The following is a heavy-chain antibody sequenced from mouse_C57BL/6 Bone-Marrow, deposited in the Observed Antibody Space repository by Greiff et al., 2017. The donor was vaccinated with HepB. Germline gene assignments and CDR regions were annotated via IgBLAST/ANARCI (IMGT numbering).Heavy chain of an antibody. D-gene: IGHD6-2*01. CDR1: GYTFTSYW. CDR3: ASLWY. J-gene: IGHJ2*01. Sequence: VQLQHPGAELVRPGTSVKLSCKASGYTFTSYWMHWVKQRPGQGLEWIGVIDPSDSYTNYNQKFKGKATLTVDTSSSTAYMQLSSLTSEDSAVYYCASLWYWGQGTTLTVSS. V-gene: IGHV1-59*01. CDR2: IDPSDSYT.